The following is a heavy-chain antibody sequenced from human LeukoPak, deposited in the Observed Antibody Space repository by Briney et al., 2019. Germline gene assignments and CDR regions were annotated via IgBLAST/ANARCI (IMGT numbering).Heavy chain of an antibody. CDR1: GYSISSGYY. J-gene: IGHJ4*02. CDR3: ARMAYSGSYYFDY. V-gene: IGHV4-38-2*01. CDR2: IYHSGST. D-gene: IGHD1-26*01. Sequence: SETLSLTCAVSGYSISSGYYWGWIRQPPGKGLEWIGSIYHSGSTYYNPSLKSRVTISVDTSKNQFSLKLSSVTAADTAVCYCARMAYSGSYYFDYWGQGTLVTVSS.